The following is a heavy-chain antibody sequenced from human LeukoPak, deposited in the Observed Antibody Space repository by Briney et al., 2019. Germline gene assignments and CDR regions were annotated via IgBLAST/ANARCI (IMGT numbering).Heavy chain of an antibody. D-gene: IGHD6-13*01. J-gene: IGHJ4*02. CDR3: ARHLRARQLAA. V-gene: IGHV4-39*01. CDR1: GGSISSSSYY. CDR2: IYYSGST. Sequence: SETLSLTCTVSGGSISSSSYYWGWIRRPPGKGLEWIGSIYYSGSTYYNPSLKSRVTISVDTSKNQFSLKLSSVTAADTAVYYCARHLRARQLAAWGQGTLVTVSS.